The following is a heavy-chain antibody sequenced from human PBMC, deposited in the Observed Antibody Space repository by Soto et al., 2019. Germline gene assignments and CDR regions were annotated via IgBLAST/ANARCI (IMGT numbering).Heavy chain of an antibody. CDR2: ISAYNGNT. V-gene: IGHV1-18*01. J-gene: IGHJ6*02. CDR3: AREGYCISTSCYEVYYYYGMDV. Sequence: ASVKVSCKASGYTFTSNGISWVRQAPGQGLEWMGWISAYNGNTNYAQKLQGRVTMTTDTSTSTAYMELRSLRSDDTAVYYCAREGYCISTSCYEVYYYYGMDVWG. CDR1: GYTFTSNG. D-gene: IGHD2-2*01.